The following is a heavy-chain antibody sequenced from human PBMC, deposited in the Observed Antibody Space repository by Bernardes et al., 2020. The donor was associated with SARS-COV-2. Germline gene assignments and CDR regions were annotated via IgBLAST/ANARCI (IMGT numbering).Heavy chain of an antibody. CDR1: GYTFTGYY. CDR2: INPNSGGT. D-gene: IGHD1-1*01. J-gene: IGHJ6*02. CDR3: ARDWQPLGNDGMDV. V-gene: IGHV1-2*02. Sequence: ASVKVSCKASGYTFTGYYIHWVRQAPGQGLEWMGWINPNSGGTNYAQKFQGRVTMTRDTSISTAYMEVSRLTSDDAAVYYCARDWQPLGNDGMDVWGQGTTVTVS.